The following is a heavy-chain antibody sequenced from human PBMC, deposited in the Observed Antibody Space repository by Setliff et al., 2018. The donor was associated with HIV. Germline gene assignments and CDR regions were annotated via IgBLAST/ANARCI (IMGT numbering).Heavy chain of an antibody. CDR1: GGSISNGYYY. V-gene: IGHV4-61*09. D-gene: IGHD3-10*01. Sequence: PSETLSLTCTVSGGSISNGYYYWSWIRQPAGKGLEWIGHIYTSGGTKYNPSLKSRVTISVDTSKNQFSLKLSSVTAADTAVYYCARGGREYGVNYYYYYMDVWGKGTTVTVSS. CDR2: IYTSGGT. CDR3: ARGGREYGVNYYYYYMDV. J-gene: IGHJ6*03.